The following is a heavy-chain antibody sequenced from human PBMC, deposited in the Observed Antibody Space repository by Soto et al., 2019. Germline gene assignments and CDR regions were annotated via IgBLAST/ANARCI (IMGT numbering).Heavy chain of an antibody. Sequence: GGSLRLSCEGSGFSFSDYWMSWVRQAPGKGLEWVANIKQDGSEKFYVDSVKDRFTISRDNSRNSLYLQMNSLRAEDSAVYHCASERRGYAYRGFDSWGQGTPVTVSS. CDR1: GFSFSDYW. J-gene: IGHJ4*02. V-gene: IGHV3-7*01. CDR2: IKQDGSEK. CDR3: ASERRGYAYRGFDS. D-gene: IGHD5-18*01.